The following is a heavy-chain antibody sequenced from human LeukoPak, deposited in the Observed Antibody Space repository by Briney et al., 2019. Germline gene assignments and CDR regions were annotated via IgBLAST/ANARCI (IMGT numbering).Heavy chain of an antibody. D-gene: IGHD1-26*01. J-gene: IGHJ6*03. CDR1: GDSISSSSYY. Sequence: SETLSLTCAVSGDSISSSSYYWGWIRQPPGKGLEWIGSIYYSGSTYYNPSLKSRVTISVDPSKNQFSLRLTSVTAADTAVYYCTRQAGTYSYYYYYMDVWGKGTPVTVSS. CDR3: TRQAGTYSYYYYYMDV. V-gene: IGHV4-39*01. CDR2: IYYSGST.